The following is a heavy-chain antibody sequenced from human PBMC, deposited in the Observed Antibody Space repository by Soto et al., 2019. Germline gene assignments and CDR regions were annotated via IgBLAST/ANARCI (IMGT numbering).Heavy chain of an antibody. D-gene: IGHD3-16*02. CDR2: INAGNGNT. Sequence: QVQLVQSGAEVKKPGASVKVSCKASGYTFTSYAMHWVRQAPGQRRECMGWINAGNGNTKYSQKFQGRVTITRDTSASTAYMELSSLRSEDTAVYYCASGDYVWGSYRYPTYYFDYWGQGTLVTVSS. J-gene: IGHJ4*02. CDR3: ASGDYVWGSYRYPTYYFDY. CDR1: GYTFTSYA. V-gene: IGHV1-3*01.